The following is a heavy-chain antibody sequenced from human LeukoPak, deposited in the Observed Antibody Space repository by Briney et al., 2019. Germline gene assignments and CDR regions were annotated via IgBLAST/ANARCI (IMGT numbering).Heavy chain of an antibody. J-gene: IGHJ4*02. Sequence: PSETLSLTCTVSGGSISSYYWSWIRQPPGKGLEWIGYIYYSGSTNYNPSLKSRVTISVDTSKNQFSLKLSSVTAADTAVYYCARTYYYDSSGYYLYYFDYWGQGTLATVSS. CDR1: GGSISSYY. CDR3: ARTYYYDSSGYYLYYFDY. D-gene: IGHD3-22*01. CDR2: IYYSGST. V-gene: IGHV4-59*01.